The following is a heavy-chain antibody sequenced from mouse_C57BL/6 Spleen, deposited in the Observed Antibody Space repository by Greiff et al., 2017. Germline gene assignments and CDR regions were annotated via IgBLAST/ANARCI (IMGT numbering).Heavy chain of an antibody. D-gene: IGHD2-4*01. CDR1: GYAFSSYW. V-gene: IGHV1-80*01. CDR3: ASRGSYDYEVPLDY. CDR2: IYPGDGDT. J-gene: IGHJ2*01. Sequence: QVQLQQSGAELVKPGASVKISCKASGYAFSSYWMNWVKQRPGTGLEWIGQIYPGDGDTNYNGKFKGKATLPADKSSSTAYMQLSSLTAEDSAVYLCASRGSYDYEVPLDYWGQGTTLTVSS.